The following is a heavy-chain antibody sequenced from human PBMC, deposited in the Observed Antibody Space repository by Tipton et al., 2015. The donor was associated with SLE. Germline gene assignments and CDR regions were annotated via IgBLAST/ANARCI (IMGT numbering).Heavy chain of an antibody. D-gene: IGHD3-22*01. CDR2: INHSGST. J-gene: IGHJ4*02. CDR3: ARFPRRDSSIY. CDR1: FGSINSANHF. V-gene: IGHV4-39*07. Sequence: TLSLTCTVSFGSINSANHFWSWVRPPPGKGLEWIGDINHSGSTNYNSSLKSRVTISIDTSKNQFSLKLSSVTAADTAVYYCARFPRRDSSIYWGRGSLVTVSS.